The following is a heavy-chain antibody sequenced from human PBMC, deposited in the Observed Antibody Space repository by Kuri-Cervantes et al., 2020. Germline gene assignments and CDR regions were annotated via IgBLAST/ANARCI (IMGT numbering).Heavy chain of an antibody. CDR1: GFTFSSYG. Sequence: GGSLRLSCAASGFTFSSYGMHWVRQAPGKGLEWVAVISYDGSNKYYADSVKGRFTISRDNSKNTLYLQMDSLRAEDTAVYYCAKGTYYGGHRMDVWGQGTTVTVSS. D-gene: IGHD4-23*01. V-gene: IGHV3-30*18. J-gene: IGHJ6*02. CDR2: ISYDGSNK. CDR3: AKGTYYGGHRMDV.